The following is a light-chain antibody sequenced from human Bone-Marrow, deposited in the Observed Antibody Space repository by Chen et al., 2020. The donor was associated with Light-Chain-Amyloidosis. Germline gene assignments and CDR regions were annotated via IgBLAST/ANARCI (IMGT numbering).Light chain of an antibody. CDR2: EVT. Sequence: QSALTQPASVSGSPGQSITISCTGTSSDVGGDNHVSWYQQHPDKAPKLMLYEVTTRPSWVPDRFSGTKSDNTASLTISGLQTEDEADYFCSSYTITNTLVFGSRPRVTVL. V-gene: IGLV2-14*01. CDR1: SSDVGGDNH. J-gene: IGLJ1*01. CDR3: SSYTITNTLV.